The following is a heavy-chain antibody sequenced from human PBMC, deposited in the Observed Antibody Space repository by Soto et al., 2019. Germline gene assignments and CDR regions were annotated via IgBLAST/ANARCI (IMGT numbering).Heavy chain of an antibody. CDR2: IYHSGGT. V-gene: IGHV4-4*02. D-gene: IGHD6-25*01. J-gene: IGHJ6*03. Sequence: PSETLSLTCAVSSGSISSSNWWSWVRQPPGKGLEWIGEIYHSGGTNYNPSLKSRVTISVDKSKNQFSLKLSSVTAADTAVYYCARGAATNYYYYYMDVWGKGTTVTVSS. CDR1: SGSISSSNW. CDR3: ARGAATNYYYYYMDV.